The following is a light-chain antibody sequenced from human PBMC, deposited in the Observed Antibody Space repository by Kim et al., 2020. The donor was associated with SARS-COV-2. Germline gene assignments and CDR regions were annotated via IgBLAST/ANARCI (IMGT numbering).Light chain of an antibody. CDR2: DAS. V-gene: IGKV3-11*01. CDR3: QQYSGWLRS. CDR1: QPVSAN. J-gene: IGKJ1*01. Sequence: EVVLTQSPSTLSLSPGERATLSCRASQPVSANLAWYQQKPGQTPRLLVSDASNRATGVPVRFSGSGSATEFTLTISNLQSEDFAVYYCQQYSGWLRSFGEGTKVDIK.